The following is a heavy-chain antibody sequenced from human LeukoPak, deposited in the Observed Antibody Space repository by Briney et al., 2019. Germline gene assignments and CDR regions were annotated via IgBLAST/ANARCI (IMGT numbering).Heavy chain of an antibody. CDR3: ARDSWDYIAMDV. J-gene: IGHJ6*02. Sequence: SETLSLTYTVSGISINTYYWSWIRQPPGKGLEWIGYVHHTGSADYNPSLRSRVTISLDTSKNQFSLKLTSATAADTAVYYCARDSWDYIAMDVWGPGTTVIVSS. D-gene: IGHD4/OR15-4a*01. V-gene: IGHV4-59*01. CDR2: VHHTGSA. CDR1: GISINTYY.